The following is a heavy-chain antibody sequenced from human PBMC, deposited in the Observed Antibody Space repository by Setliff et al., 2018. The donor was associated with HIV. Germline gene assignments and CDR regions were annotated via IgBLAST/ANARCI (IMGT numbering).Heavy chain of an antibody. CDR3: ARDRGRPDSFDI. Sequence: GSLRLSCAGSGFTFSNYVMNWVRLAPGKGLEWVSCISSSSSYIYYGDSVKGRFTISRDNAKNTLYLQMNSLRAEDTALYFCARDRGRPDSFDIWGQGTMVTVSS. CDR2: ISSSSSYI. V-gene: IGHV3-21*01. CDR1: GFTFSNYV. J-gene: IGHJ3*02. D-gene: IGHD1-26*01.